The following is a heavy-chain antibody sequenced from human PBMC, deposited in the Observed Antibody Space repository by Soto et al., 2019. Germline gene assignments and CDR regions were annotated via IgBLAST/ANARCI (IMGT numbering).Heavy chain of an antibody. J-gene: IGHJ4*02. CDR3: AKTPRQWLVYFDY. CDR2: ISGSGGTT. Sequence: EVPLLESGGGLVQPGGSLRLSCAASGFTFSNYAIAWVRQAPGKGLEWVSGISGSGGTTYYADSVKGRFTISRDNSEDTLHLQMNSRRAEDTAVYYCAKTPRQWLVYFDYWGQGALVTVSS. D-gene: IGHD6-19*01. CDR1: GFTFSNYA. V-gene: IGHV3-23*01.